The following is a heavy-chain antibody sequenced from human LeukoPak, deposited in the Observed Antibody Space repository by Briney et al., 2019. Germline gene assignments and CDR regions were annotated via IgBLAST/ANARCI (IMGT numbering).Heavy chain of an antibody. V-gene: IGHV3-30*18. CDR1: GFTFSSYG. Sequence: GGSLRLSCAASGFTFSSYGMHWVRQAPGKGLEWVAVISYDGSNKYYADSVKGRFTISRDNSKNTLYLQMNSLRAEDTAVYYCAKQGLVLYYFDYWGQGTLVTVSS. J-gene: IGHJ4*02. D-gene: IGHD2/OR15-2a*01. CDR3: AKQGLVLYYFDY. CDR2: ISYDGSNK.